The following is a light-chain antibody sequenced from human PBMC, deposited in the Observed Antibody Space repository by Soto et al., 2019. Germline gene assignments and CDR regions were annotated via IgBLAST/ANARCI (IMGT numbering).Light chain of an antibody. Sequence: IQMSQSPSSLSASVGDRVTITCRAADSISRHLNWYQQKPGRAPDLLIYAASTLQNELPSRFTGSGSGTEFTLTITGLQLEDFATYYCQQDYSTLATFGEGTRLEIK. CDR1: DSISRH. J-gene: IGKJ5*01. CDR2: AAS. CDR3: QQDYSTLAT. V-gene: IGKV1-39*01.